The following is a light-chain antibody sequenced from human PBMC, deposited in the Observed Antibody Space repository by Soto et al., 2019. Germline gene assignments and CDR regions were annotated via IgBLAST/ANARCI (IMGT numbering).Light chain of an antibody. J-gene: IGKJ4*01. Sequence: DIVITQSPATLSVAPGDRVTFSSRASQGVSRKLAWYQHKPGPAPRLFISGASTGATGIPARFSGSGSGTEFTLIISSLQSEDCAIYYCQQYHTWPISFGGGTKGDIK. CDR3: QQYHTWPIS. V-gene: IGKV3-15*01. CDR1: QGVSRK. CDR2: GAS.